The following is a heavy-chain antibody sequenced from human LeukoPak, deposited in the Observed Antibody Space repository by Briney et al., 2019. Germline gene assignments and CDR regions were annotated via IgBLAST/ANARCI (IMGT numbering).Heavy chain of an antibody. V-gene: IGHV3-23*01. CDR1: GFTFNSYA. Sequence: GGSLRLSCAASGFTFNSYAMSWVRQAPGKGLEWVSAISGSGGSTYYADSVKGRFTISRDNSKNTLYLQMNSLRAEDTAVYYCARVAWELRDFWSGYDNYYYYYYMDVWGKGTTVTVSS. D-gene: IGHD3-3*01. J-gene: IGHJ6*03. CDR3: ARVAWELRDFWSGYDNYYYYYYMDV. CDR2: ISGSGGST.